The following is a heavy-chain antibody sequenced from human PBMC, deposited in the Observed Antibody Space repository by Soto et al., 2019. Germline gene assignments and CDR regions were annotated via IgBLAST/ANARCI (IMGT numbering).Heavy chain of an antibody. V-gene: IGHV4-39*07. CDR1: GGSISSSSYY. CDR3: ARSVAYYYDFWSGSNWFDP. D-gene: IGHD3-3*01. J-gene: IGHJ5*02. CDR2: IYYSGST. Sequence: SETLSLTCTVSGGSISSSSYYWGWIRQRPGKGLEWIGYIYYSGSTNYNPSLKSRVTISVDTSKNQFSLKLSSVTAADTAVYYCARSVAYYYDFWSGSNWFDPWGQGTLVTVSS.